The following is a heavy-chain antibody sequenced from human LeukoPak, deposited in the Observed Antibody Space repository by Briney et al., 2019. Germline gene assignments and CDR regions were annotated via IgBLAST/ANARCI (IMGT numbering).Heavy chain of an antibody. CDR3: ARVSRSGSWGFFDY. CDR1: GFTSSSNE. V-gene: IGHV3-48*03. D-gene: IGHD3-16*01. Sequence: GGSLRLSCAASGFTSSSNEMSWVRQAPGKGLEWVSYISATGYTIYYTDSVKGRFTISRDNAKNSLYLQMNSLRAEDTAVYYCARVSRSGSWGFFDYWGQGTLVTVSS. J-gene: IGHJ4*02. CDR2: ISATGYTI.